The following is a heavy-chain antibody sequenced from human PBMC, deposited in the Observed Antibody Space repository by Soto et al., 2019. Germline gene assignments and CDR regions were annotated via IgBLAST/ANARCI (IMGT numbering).Heavy chain of an antibody. Sequence: EVQLVESGGGLVQPGGSLRLSCAASGFTFSRYAMHWVRQAPGKGLEYVSAISSNGGSTYYGNSVKGRFTISRDNFKNTLYLQMGSLRAEDMAVYYCARDLKGEGYNFGYWGQGTLVTVSS. V-gene: IGHV3-64*01. CDR1: GFTFSRYA. D-gene: IGHD5-12*01. J-gene: IGHJ4*02. CDR3: ARDLKGEGYNFGY. CDR2: ISSNGGST.